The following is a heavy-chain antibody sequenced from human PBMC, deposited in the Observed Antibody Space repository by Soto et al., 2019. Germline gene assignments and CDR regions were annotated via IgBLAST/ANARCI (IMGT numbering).Heavy chain of an antibody. CDR3: ETDIMIIPGATVFDY. CDR1: GYTFTNYG. CDR2: INAGSGNT. D-gene: IGHD2-2*01. J-gene: IGHJ4*02. Sequence: AAVKVSCKASGYTFTNYGMQWVRQAPGQRREWMGWINAGSGNTKYSQEFQGRITITRDTSASTVYMELSSLRSEDTAVYSCETDIMIIPGATVFDYWGQGALVTVSP. V-gene: IGHV1-3*01.